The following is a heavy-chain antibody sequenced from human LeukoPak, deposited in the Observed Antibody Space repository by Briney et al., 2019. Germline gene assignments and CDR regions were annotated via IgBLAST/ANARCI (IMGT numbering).Heavy chain of an antibody. V-gene: IGHV3-30*04. J-gene: IGHJ4*02. CDR3: AGEAIAAPGDVLDY. CDR2: ISFFGSNT. Sequence: PGGSLRLSCAASGFTFSDYTFHWVRQTPGKGLEWLAVISFFGSNTYYADTVKGRFTISRVNSKSTLYLQLDSLRVEDTAIYYCAGEAIAAPGDVLDYWGQGTLVTVSS. CDR1: GFTFSDYT. D-gene: IGHD6-25*01.